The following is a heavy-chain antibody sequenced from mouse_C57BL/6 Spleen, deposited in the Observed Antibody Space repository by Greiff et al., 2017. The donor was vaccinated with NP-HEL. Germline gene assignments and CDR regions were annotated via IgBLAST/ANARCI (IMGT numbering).Heavy chain of an antibody. CDR2: ILPGSGST. Sequence: ESGAELMKPGASVKRSCKATGYTFTGYWIEWVKQRPGHGLEWIGEILPGSGSTNYNEKFMGKATFTADTSSITAYMHLSSLTTEESAIYYCARRGAQALYCDYRGQGTTLPVSS. CDR3: ARRGAQALYCDY. V-gene: IGHV1-9*01. J-gene: IGHJ2*01. CDR1: GYTFTGYW. D-gene: IGHD3-2*02.